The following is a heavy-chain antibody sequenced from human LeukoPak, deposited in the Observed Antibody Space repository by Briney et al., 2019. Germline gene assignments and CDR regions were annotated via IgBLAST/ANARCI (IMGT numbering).Heavy chain of an antibody. CDR1: GFTFSTYA. CDR2: MSTSRSST. J-gene: IGHJ4*02. V-gene: IGHV3-23*01. CDR3: ATSIDGVYY. Sequence: GGSLRLSCAASGFTFSTYAMNWVRQAPGKGLEWVSSMSTSRSSTYYADSVKGRFTISRDNPKSTLYLQMNSLRAEETAVYYCATSIDGVYYWGQGTLVIVSS. D-gene: IGHD6-6*01.